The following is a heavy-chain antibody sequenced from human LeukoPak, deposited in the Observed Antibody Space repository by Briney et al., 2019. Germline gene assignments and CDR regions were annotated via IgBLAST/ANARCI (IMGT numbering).Heavy chain of an antibody. Sequence: GASVKVSCKASGYTFTSHGISWMRQAPGQGLEWMGWISAYNGNTNYAQKLQGRVTMTTDTSTSTAYMELRSLRSDDTAVYYCAAPLCSGGSCYSGEYFQHWGQGTLVTVSS. D-gene: IGHD2-15*01. J-gene: IGHJ1*01. V-gene: IGHV1-18*01. CDR1: GYTFTSHG. CDR2: ISAYNGNT. CDR3: AAPLCSGGSCYSGEYFQH.